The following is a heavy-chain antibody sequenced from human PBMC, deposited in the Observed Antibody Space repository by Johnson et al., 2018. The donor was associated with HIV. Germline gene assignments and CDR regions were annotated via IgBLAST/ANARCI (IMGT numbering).Heavy chain of an antibody. CDR2: IDIDGST. Sequence: VQLVESGGGLVQPGGSLRLSCAASGFTLNNYDMHWVRQDIGKGLEWVSEIDIDGSTYYADSVKGRFTISRDNARNTLYLQLNSLVAEDTAVYFCASQVRGLRLGVDAFDIWGQGTMVTVSS. CDR3: ASQVRGLRLGVDAFDI. V-gene: IGHV3-13*01. J-gene: IGHJ3*02. CDR1: GFTLNNYD. D-gene: IGHD3-16*01.